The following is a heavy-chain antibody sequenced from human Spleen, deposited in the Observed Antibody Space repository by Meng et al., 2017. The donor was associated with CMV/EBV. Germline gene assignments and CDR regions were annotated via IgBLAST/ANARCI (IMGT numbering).Heavy chain of an antibody. D-gene: IGHD2-21*02. CDR2: INYSGTT. J-gene: IGHJ4*02. CDR3: ARSPYCGCYCRLFYL. Sequence: NPSRTPCLTLTLSVGSISIVNNYWGWTRHPPGKGLELIGYINYSGTTYYSPSIKSLVTISVDTSKNQFSLKLISVTAADTAVYYCARSPYCGCYCRLFYLWGQGTLVTVSS. V-gene: IGHV4-30-4*08. CDR1: VGSISIVNNY.